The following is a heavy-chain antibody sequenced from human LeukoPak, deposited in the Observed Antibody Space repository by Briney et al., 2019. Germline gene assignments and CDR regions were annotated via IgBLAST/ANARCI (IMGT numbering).Heavy chain of an antibody. D-gene: IGHD1-26*01. J-gene: IGHJ4*02. CDR3: AREHPSIVGATDYFDY. CDR1: GGSISSSSYY. V-gene: IGHV4-39*07. CDR2: IYYSGST. Sequence: SETLSLTCTVSGGSISSSSYYWGWIRQPPGKGLEWIGSIYYSGSTYYNPSLKSRVTISVDTSKNQFSLKLSSVTAADTAVYYCAREHPSIVGATDYFDYWGQGTLVTVSS.